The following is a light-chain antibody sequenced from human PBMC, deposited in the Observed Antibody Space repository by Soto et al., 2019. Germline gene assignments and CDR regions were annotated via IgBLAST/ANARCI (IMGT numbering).Light chain of an antibody. V-gene: IGLV7-43*01. J-gene: IGLJ3*02. Sequence: QAVVAQEPSLTVSPGGTVTLTCASSTGAVTSGYYPSWFQQKPGQAPRALIHSARNKHSWTPARFSGSLLGGKAALTLSDVPPEAEADYYCLRYYGGNWVFGGGTQLTVL. CDR2: SAR. CDR1: TGAVTSGYY. CDR3: LRYYGGNWV.